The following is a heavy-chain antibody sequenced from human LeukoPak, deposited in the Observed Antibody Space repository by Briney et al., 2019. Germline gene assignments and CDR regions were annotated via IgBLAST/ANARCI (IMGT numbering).Heavy chain of an antibody. V-gene: IGHV3-48*04. CDR3: ARGGLCSSTNYYYYCYMDV. CDR1: GFSFSTYA. D-gene: IGHD2-2*01. Sequence: PGGSLRLSCAASGFSFSTYAMNWVRQAPGKGLEWLSYISGSSNTIYYADSVKGRFTVSRDNAKNSLHLQMNSLRTEDTAVYFCARGGLCSSTNYYYYCYMDVGGKGPRVTFPS. J-gene: IGHJ6*03. CDR2: ISGSSNTI.